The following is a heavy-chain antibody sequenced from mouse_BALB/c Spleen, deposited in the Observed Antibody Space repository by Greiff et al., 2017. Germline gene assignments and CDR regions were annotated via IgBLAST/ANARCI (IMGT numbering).Heavy chain of an antibody. Sequence: EVKLQESGGGLVKPGGSLKLSCAASGFTFSSYAMSWVRQTPEKRLEWVASISSGGSTYYPDSVKGRFTISRDNARNILYLQMSSLRSEDTAMYYCAREGYDYDGWFAYWGQGTLVTVSA. CDR1: GFTFSSYA. J-gene: IGHJ3*01. CDR2: ISSGGST. D-gene: IGHD2-4*01. CDR3: AREGYDYDGWFAY. V-gene: IGHV5-6-5*01.